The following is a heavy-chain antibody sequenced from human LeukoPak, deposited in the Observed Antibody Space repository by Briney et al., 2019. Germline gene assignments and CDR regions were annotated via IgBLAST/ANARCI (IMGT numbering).Heavy chain of an antibody. V-gene: IGHV4-34*01. CDR3: ARDGGSNNYWFDP. J-gene: IGHJ5*02. Sequence: SETLSLTCAVYGGSFSGYYWSWIRQPPGKGLEWIGEINHSGSTHYNPSLKSRVTISVDTSKNQFSLKLTSVTTADTAVYYCARDGGSNNYWFDPWGQGTLVTVSS. CDR2: INHSGST. D-gene: IGHD4-23*01. CDR1: GGSFSGYY.